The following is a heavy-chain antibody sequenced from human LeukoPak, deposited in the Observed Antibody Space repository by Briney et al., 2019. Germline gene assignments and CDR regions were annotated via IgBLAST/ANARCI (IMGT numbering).Heavy chain of an antibody. CDR1: GFTFSSYW. CDR2: IYYSGST. CDR3: ARDRGRWLQVYYFDY. D-gene: IGHD6-19*01. V-gene: IGHV4-4*02. J-gene: IGHJ4*02. Sequence: GSLRLSCAASGFTFSSYWMSWVRQPPGKGLEWIGSIYYSGSTYYNPSLKSRVTMSVDTSKNQFSLKLTSVTAADTAVYYCARDRGRWLQVYYFDYWGQGTLVTVSS.